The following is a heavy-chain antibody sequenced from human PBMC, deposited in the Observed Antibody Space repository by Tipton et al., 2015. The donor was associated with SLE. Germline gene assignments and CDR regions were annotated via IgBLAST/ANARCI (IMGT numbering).Heavy chain of an antibody. Sequence: LKLSCTVSGGSISSSSYHWGWIRQSPGKGLEWIGEINHSGSTNYNPSLKSRVTISLDTSKNQFSLKLTSVTTADTAVYHCARDISGYSSSWFYYYSAMDVWGQGTTVTVSS. CDR2: INHSGST. V-gene: IGHV4-39*07. D-gene: IGHD6-13*01. J-gene: IGHJ6*02. CDR3: ARDISGYSSSWFYYYSAMDV. CDR1: GGSISSSSYH.